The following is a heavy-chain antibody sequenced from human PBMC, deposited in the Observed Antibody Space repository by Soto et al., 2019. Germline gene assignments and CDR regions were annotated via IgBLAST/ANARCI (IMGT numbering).Heavy chain of an antibody. V-gene: IGHV1-18*01. CDR2: ISGYNGPT. J-gene: IGHJ6*02. D-gene: IGHD3-10*01. CDR3: ARQGKMHYYYYGLDV. Sequence: QVQLVQSGAEVRKPGASVKVSCKASGYTFTTYGISLVRQAPGQGLEWMGRISGYNGPTKYAQKFQGRVTMTTDTYTRLVYMYRRRLPSDDTAVDYCARQGKMHYYYYGLDVWGQGTTVTVSS. CDR1: GYTFTTYG.